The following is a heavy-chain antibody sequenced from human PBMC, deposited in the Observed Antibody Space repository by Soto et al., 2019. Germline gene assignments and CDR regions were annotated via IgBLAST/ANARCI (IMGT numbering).Heavy chain of an antibody. V-gene: IGHV3-7*04. CDR3: ARATGADKEDY. CDR2: IKEDGSER. CDR1: GFTFSGYW. D-gene: IGHD3-10*01. J-gene: IGHJ4*02. Sequence: PGGSLRLSCAASGFTFSGYWMSWVRQAPGKGLEWVANIKEDGSERYYVDSVKGRFTISRDNAKNSLYLQMNSLRAEDTAVYYCARATGADKEDYWSQGTLVTVSS.